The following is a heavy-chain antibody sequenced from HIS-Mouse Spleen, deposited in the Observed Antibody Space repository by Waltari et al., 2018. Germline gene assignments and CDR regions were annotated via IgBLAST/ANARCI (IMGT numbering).Heavy chain of an antibody. Sequence: QLQLQESGPGLVKPSETLSVTCTVPGCSISSSSYHWGWIRQPPGKGLEWIGSIYYSGSTYYNPSLKSRVTISVDTSKNKFSLKLSSVTAADTAVYYCAREIPYSSSWYDWYFDLWGRGTLVTVSS. D-gene: IGHD6-13*01. CDR3: AREIPYSSSWYDWYFDL. V-gene: IGHV4-39*07. CDR1: GCSISSSSYH. CDR2: IYYSGST. J-gene: IGHJ2*01.